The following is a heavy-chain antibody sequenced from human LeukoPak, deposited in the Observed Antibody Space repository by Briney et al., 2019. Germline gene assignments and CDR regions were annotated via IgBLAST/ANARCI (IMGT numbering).Heavy chain of an antibody. CDR3: ARAFSSGYWFDP. V-gene: IGHV4-39*01. CDR2: IFHSGTA. Sequence: SETLSLTCTASGGAITSSRYYWVWIRQPPGKGLEWIGSIFHSGTAYYNPSLKSRFTISVDTSRSQFSLRLTSVTAADTAVYYCARAFSSGYWFDPWGQGTLVIVSS. D-gene: IGHD3-22*01. CDR1: GGAITSSRYY. J-gene: IGHJ5*02.